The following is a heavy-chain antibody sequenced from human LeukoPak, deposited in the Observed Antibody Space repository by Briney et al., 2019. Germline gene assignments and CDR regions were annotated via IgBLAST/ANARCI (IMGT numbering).Heavy chain of an antibody. J-gene: IGHJ4*02. CDR2: IYYSGST. Sequence: SETLSLTCTVSGGSISNYYWSWVRQPPGKGLEWIGDIYYSGSTNYNPSLKSRVTISVDTSKNQLSLKVSSVTAADTAVYYCGRDSGGTVDSWGQGTLVTVSS. V-gene: IGHV4-59*01. D-gene: IGHD2-15*01. CDR1: GGSISNYY. CDR3: GRDSGGTVDS.